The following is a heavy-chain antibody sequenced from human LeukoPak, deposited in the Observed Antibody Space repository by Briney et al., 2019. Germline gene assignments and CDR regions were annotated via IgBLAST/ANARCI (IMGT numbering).Heavy chain of an antibody. D-gene: IGHD2-15*01. J-gene: IGHJ4*02. CDR2: ISYDGSNK. CDR1: GFTFSSYA. Sequence: GGSLRLSCAASGFTFSSYAMHWVRQAPGKGLEWVAVISYDGSNKYYADSVKGRFTISRDNSKNTLYLQMNSLRAGDTAVYYCARCLSKGSGGSCYSGYWGQGTLVTVSS. CDR3: ARCLSKGSGGSCYSGY. V-gene: IGHV3-30-3*01.